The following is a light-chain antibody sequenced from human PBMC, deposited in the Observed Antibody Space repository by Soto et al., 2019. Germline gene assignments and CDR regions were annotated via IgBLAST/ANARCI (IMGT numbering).Light chain of an antibody. CDR3: QQYNSHDDIA. J-gene: IGKJ4*01. CDR1: QSITSW. V-gene: IGKV1-5*01. Sequence: DIQITQSPSTLSASVGDRVTITCRVSQSITSWLAWYQQKPGKAPNLLIYDASSLQSGVPSRFSGSGSGTEFTLTISSLQPDDSATYYCQQYNSHDDIAFGRGTKVDI. CDR2: DAS.